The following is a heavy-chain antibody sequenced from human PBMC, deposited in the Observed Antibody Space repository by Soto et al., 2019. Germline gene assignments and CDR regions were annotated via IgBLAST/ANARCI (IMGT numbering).Heavy chain of an antibody. V-gene: IGHV3-23*01. CDR1: GFTFSSYA. CDR2: ISGSGGST. Sequence: GGSLRLSCAASGFTFSSYAMSWVRQAPGKGLEWVSAISGSGGSTYYADSVKGRFTISRDNSKNTLYLQMNSLRAEDTAVYYCANLPPPPGSLNDYWGQETLVTVSS. D-gene: IGHD1-26*01. CDR3: ANLPPPPGSLNDY. J-gene: IGHJ4*02.